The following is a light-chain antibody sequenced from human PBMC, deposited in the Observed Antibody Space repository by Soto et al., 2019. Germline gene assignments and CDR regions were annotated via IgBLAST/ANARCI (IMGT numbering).Light chain of an antibody. J-gene: IGKJ2*01. CDR2: DAS. V-gene: IGKV3-11*01. Sequence: EIVLTQSPATLSLSPGERATLSCRASQSFSSYLAWYQQKPGQAPRLLIYDASNRATGIPARFSGSGSGTAFTLTICSLETEDFAVYYCQQRSNWPPKSTFGQGTKLEIK. CDR1: QSFSSY. CDR3: QQRSNWPPKST.